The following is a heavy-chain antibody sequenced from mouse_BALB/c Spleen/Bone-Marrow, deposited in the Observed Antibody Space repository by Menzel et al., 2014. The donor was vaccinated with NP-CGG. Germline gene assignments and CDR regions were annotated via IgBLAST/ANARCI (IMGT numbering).Heavy chain of an antibody. CDR2: IYPGNSDT. CDR1: GYTFTSYW. D-gene: IGHD1-1*01. J-gene: IGHJ2*01. Sequence: VQLQQSGTVLARPGASVKMSCKASGYTFTSYWMHWVKQRPGQGLEWIGAIYPGNSDTSYNQKFKGKAKLTAVTSTSTAYMELSSLTNEDSAVYYCTKWGYYDDCSFDYWGQGTPLTVSS. V-gene: IGHV1-5*01. CDR3: TKWGYYDDCSFDY.